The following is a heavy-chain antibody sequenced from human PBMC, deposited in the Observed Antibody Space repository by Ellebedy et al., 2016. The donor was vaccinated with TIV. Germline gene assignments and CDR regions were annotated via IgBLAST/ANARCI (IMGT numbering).Heavy chain of an antibody. D-gene: IGHD1-1*01. CDR1: GSSVNSSY. Sequence: MPSETLSLTCAVSGSSVNSSYWAWIRQPPGKALEYIAYFYHSAIPFYRPSLKSRVSISIDTPKNHFSLRLRPVTAADTAVYYCATYNMGRLDHWGQGALVTVSS. J-gene: IGHJ4*02. CDR3: ATYNMGRLDH. V-gene: IGHV4-4*08. CDR2: FYHSAIP.